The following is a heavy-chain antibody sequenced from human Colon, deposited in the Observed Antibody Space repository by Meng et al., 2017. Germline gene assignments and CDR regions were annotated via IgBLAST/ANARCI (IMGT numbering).Heavy chain of an antibody. J-gene: IGHJ4*02. D-gene: IGHD3-22*01. V-gene: IGHV1-18*01. CDR3: ARNYYDSSGYYYGY. Sequence: QVQLVQSGAEVKKPGASVKVSCKTSGYSFTSYDITWVRQAPGQGLEWMGWISVYNGNTNYAQKFQGRVTMTTDTSTSTAYMELRSLRSDDTAVYYCARNYYDSSGYYYGYWGQGTVVTVSS. CDR2: ISVYNGNT. CDR1: GYSFTSYD.